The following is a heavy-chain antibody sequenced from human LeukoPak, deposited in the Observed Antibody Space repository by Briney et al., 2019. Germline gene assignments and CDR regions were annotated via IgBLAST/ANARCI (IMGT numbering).Heavy chain of an antibody. J-gene: IGHJ4*02. CDR1: GYTFTNYG. Sequence: GASVKASCKASGYTFTNYGVSWVRQAPGQGLEWMGWISGYSGKTNYAQKFQGRVTMTTDTSTSTAYMELRSLGSDDTAVYYCARDTGTVGPASGINWGQGTLVTVSS. D-gene: IGHD3-10*01. CDR3: ARDTGTVGPASGIN. V-gene: IGHV1-18*01. CDR2: ISGYSGKT.